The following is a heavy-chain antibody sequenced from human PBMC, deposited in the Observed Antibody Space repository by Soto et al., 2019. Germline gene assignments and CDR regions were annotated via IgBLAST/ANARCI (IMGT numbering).Heavy chain of an antibody. Sequence: QVQLVQSGAEVKKPGASVKVSCKASGYTFTSYGISWVRQAPGQGLEWMGWNSAYNGNTNYAQKLQGRVTMTTDTSTSTAYMELRSLRSDDTAVYYCARDRDYDFWSGYSILNWFDPWGQGTLVTVSS. CDR1: GYTFTSYG. J-gene: IGHJ5*02. V-gene: IGHV1-18*04. D-gene: IGHD3-3*01. CDR2: NSAYNGNT. CDR3: ARDRDYDFWSGYSILNWFDP.